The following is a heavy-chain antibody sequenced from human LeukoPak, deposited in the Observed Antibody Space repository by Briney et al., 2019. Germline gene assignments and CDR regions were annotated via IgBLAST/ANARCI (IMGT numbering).Heavy chain of an antibody. CDR2: IHNDGTNK. CDR1: GFTFSTYH. Sequence: GGSLRLSCAASGFTFSTYHMHWVRQAPGKGLEWVAFIHNDGTNKYYADSVRGRFTISRDNSKNTLFLQMNSLRTEDTAVYYCATLAVVATWGQGCLVTVSS. V-gene: IGHV3-30*02. D-gene: IGHD6-19*01. J-gene: IGHJ1*01. CDR3: ATLAVVAT.